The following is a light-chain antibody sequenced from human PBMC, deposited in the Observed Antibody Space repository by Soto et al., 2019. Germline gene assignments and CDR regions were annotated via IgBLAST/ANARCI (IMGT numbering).Light chain of an antibody. CDR3: CSYAGSYTWE. V-gene: IGLV2-11*01. J-gene: IGLJ3*02. CDR1: SSDLGNYNS. CDR2: DVS. Sequence: QSALTQPRSVSGSPGQSVTISCTGTSSDLGNYNSVSWYQQHPGKAPKLMIYDVSKRPSGVPDRFSGSKSGNTASLTISGLQAEDEADYYCCSYAGSYTWEFGGGTKLTVL.